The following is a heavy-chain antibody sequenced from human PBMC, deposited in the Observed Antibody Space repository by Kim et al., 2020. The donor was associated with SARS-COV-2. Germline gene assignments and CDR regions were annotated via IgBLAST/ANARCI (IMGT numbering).Heavy chain of an antibody. CDR1: GFTFSSYA. Sequence: GGSLRLSCAASGFTFSSYAMSWVRQAPGKGLEWVSAISGSGGSTYYADSVKGRFTISRDNSKNTLYLQMNSLRAEDTAVYYCAKDLGTGQWLVLDYYYGMDVWGQGTTVTVSS. CDR3: AKDLGTGQWLVLDYYYGMDV. D-gene: IGHD6-19*01. CDR2: ISGSGGST. J-gene: IGHJ6*02. V-gene: IGHV3-23*01.